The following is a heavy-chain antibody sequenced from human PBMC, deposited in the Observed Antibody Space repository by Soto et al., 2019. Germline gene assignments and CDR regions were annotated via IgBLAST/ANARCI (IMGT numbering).Heavy chain of an antibody. CDR3: ARGGSSSSISYSYMDV. CDR1: GYTFTSYY. D-gene: IGHD6-6*01. V-gene: IGHV1-46*03. J-gene: IGHJ6*03. Sequence: QVQLVQSGAEVKKPGSSVKVSCKASGYTFTSYYMHWVRQAPGQGLEWMGIINPSGGSRSDAQKFQGRVTVTRDTSTSTVYMELSSLRSEDTALYYCARGGSSSSISYSYMDVWGKGTTVTVSS. CDR2: INPSGGSR.